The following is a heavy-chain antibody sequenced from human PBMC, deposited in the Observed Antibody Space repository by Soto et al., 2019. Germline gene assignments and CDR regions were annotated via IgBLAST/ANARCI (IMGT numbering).Heavy chain of an antibody. CDR3: AKDRDGYYDILTGYYGY. Sequence: GGSLRLSCAASGFTFSSYAMSWVRQAPGKGLEWVSAISGSGGSTYYADSVKGRFTISRDNSKNTLYLQMNSLRAEDTALYYCAKDRDGYYDILTGYYGYWGQGTLVTVSS. CDR1: GFTFSSYA. D-gene: IGHD3-9*01. J-gene: IGHJ4*02. V-gene: IGHV3-23*01. CDR2: ISGSGGST.